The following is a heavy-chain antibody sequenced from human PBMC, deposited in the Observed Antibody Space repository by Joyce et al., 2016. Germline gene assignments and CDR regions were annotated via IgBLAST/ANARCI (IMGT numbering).Heavy chain of an antibody. V-gene: IGHV3-33*01. CDR3: VRDLHGSGTYYNGY. J-gene: IGHJ4*01. D-gene: IGHD3-10*01. Sequence: VAIIWYDGYNKYYADSVKGRFTISRDNSKNTLYLQMNSLRAEDTAVYYCVRDLHGSGTYYNGYWGQEPWSPSPQ. CDR2: IWYDGYNK.